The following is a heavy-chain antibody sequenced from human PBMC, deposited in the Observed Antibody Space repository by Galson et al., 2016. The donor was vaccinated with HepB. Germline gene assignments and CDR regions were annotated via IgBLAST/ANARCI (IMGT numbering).Heavy chain of an antibody. CDR3: AKDWGVATTTHFDY. J-gene: IGHJ4*02. V-gene: IGHV3-23*01. Sequence: SLRLSCAASGFIFSSYAMSWVRQAPGKGLEWDSGLSGSDGSTYYADSGKGRFTTSGDNSKNTLYLQMNSLRAEDTAVYYCAKDWGVATTTHFDYWGQGILVIVSS. CDR2: LSGSDGST. D-gene: IGHD5-12*01. CDR1: GFIFSSYA.